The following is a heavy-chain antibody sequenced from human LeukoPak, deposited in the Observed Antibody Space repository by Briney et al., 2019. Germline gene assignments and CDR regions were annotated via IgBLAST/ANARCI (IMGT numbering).Heavy chain of an antibody. Sequence: SQTLSLTCTVSGGSISSSGYYWSWIRQPAGKGLEWIGRIYTSGSTNYNPSLESRLTISVDTSKNQFSLKLSSVTAADTAIYYCATYYYDSSDYQDYWGQGTLVTVSS. J-gene: IGHJ4*02. CDR1: GGSISSSGYY. CDR2: IYTSGST. CDR3: ATYYYDSSDYQDY. D-gene: IGHD3-22*01. V-gene: IGHV4-61*02.